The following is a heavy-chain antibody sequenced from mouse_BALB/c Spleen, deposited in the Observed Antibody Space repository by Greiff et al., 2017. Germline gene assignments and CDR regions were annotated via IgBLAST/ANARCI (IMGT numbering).Heavy chain of an antibody. V-gene: IGHV2-2*02. CDR2: IWSGGST. CDR1: GFSLTSYG. J-gene: IGHJ3*01. CDR3: ARPYGNYAAWFAY. D-gene: IGHD2-1*01. Sequence: VMLVESGPGLVQPSQSLSITCTVSGFSLTSYGVHWVRQSPGKGLEWLGVIWSGGSTDYNAAFISRLSISKDNSKSQVFFKMNSLQANDTAIYYCARPYGNYAAWFAYWGQGTLVTVSA.